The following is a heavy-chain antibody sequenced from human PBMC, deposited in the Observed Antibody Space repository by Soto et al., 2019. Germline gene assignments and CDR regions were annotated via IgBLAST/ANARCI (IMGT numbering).Heavy chain of an antibody. CDR2: IYYSGTT. V-gene: IGHV4-39*01. CDR3: ARNEEMATNVDYYYGMDV. D-gene: IGHD5-12*01. Sequence: PSETLSLTCTVSGYSITSNSYFWAWIRQPPGKGLEWIGSIYYSGTTYYNPSLKSRVTISVDRSKNQFSLKLSSVTAAGTAVYYCARNEEMATNVDYYYGMDVWGQGTTVTVSS. CDR1: GYSITSNSYF. J-gene: IGHJ6*02.